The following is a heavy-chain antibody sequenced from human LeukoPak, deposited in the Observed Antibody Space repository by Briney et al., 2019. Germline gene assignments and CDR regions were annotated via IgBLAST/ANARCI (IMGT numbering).Heavy chain of an antibody. V-gene: IGHV1-18*01. CDR3: ARDSGRIAANFDY. D-gene: IGHD6-13*01. J-gene: IGHJ4*02. Sequence: ASVTVSCKASGYTFTTYGISWVRQAPGQGLEWMGWISTYNGNPTYVQNLQDRVTMTTDTSTSTAYMELRSLRSDDTAVYYCARDSGRIAANFDYWGQGTLVTVSS. CDR2: ISTYNGNP. CDR1: GYTFTTYG.